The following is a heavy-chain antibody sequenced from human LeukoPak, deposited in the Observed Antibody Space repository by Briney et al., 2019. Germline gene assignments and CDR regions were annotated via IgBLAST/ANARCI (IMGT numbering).Heavy chain of an antibody. D-gene: IGHD5-12*01. CDR3: ARALGIGYEANAFDI. V-gene: IGHV3-30*04. CDR2: ISYDGSNK. CDR1: GFTFSSYA. Sequence: GRSLRLSCAASGFTFSSYAMHWVRQAPGKGLEWVAVISYDGSNKYYADSVKGRFTISRDNSKNTLYLQMSSLRAGDTAVYYCARALGIGYEANAFDIWGEGTMVTVSS. J-gene: IGHJ3*02.